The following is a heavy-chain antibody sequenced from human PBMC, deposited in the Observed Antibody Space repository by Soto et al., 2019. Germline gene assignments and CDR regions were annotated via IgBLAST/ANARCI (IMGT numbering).Heavy chain of an antibody. CDR1: GYTFTNYA. CDR2: INAGNGNT. V-gene: IGHV1-3*01. J-gene: IGHJ3*02. D-gene: IGHD2-2*01. Sequence: QVQLVQSGAEVKKPGASVKVSCKASGYTFTNYAMHWVRQAPGQRPEWMGWINAGNGNTKFSQRFQGRVTITRDTSANIAYMELSSLTSEDTAVYYCARAGFCSTTSCSDAFDIWGQGTIVTVSS. CDR3: ARAGFCSTTSCSDAFDI.